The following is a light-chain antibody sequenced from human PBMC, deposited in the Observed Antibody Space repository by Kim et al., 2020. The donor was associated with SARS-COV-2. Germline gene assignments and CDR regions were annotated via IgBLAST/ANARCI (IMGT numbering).Light chain of an antibody. V-gene: IGKV1-17*01. CDR2: GAS. CDR3: LQHRTYPIT. J-gene: IGKJ5*01. Sequence: ASVGDRVTITCRASQDIGNDFGWYQQNPGRAPKRLIYGASNLQSGVPSRFSGSGSETEFTLTINSLQPEDFATYFCLQHRTYPITFGQGTRLEIK. CDR1: QDIGND.